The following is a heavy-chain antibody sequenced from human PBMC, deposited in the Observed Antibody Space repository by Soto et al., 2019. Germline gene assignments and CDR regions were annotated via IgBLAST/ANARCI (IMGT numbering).Heavy chain of an antibody. Sequence: SETLSLTCAVSGYSISSGYYWGWIRQPPGRGLEWIGSFSYSGTTYYNPSLRSRVTISIDTSNNQFSLKLSSVTAADTAVYYCARASGGNSGWGHWSDPWGQGTLVTVS. CDR3: ARASGGNSGWGHWSDP. V-gene: IGHV4-38-2*01. D-gene: IGHD2-21*02. CDR2: FSYSGTT. CDR1: GYSISSGYY. J-gene: IGHJ5*02.